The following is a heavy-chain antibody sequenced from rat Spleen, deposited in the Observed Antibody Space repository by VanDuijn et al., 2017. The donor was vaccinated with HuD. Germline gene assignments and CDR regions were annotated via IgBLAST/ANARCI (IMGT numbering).Heavy chain of an antibody. D-gene: IGHD1-7*01. CDR2: IWGNGDT. Sequence: QVQLKESGPGLVQPSQTLSLTCTVSGFSLSSYGVIWVRQPPGKGLEWMGVIWGNGDTNYNSALKSRLSISRDTSKSQVFLKMNNRQTEDTAMYFCAKPSYYGYPYWGQGVMVTVSS. J-gene: IGHJ2*01. CDR1: GFSLSSYG. CDR3: AKPSYYGYPY. V-gene: IGHV2S61*01.